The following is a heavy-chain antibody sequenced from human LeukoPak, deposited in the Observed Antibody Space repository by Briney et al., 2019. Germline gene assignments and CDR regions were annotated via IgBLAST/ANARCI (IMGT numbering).Heavy chain of an antibody. V-gene: IGHV3-23*01. D-gene: IGHD6-19*01. CDR1: GFTFSSYG. CDR3: AKDSLLFLAGWETPTHFDY. Sequence: GGTLRLSCAASGFTFSSYGMSWVRQAPGKGLEWVSAISGSGGSTYYADSVKGRFTMSRDNYKDTLYLQMNSLRAEDTAVYYCAKDSLLFLAGWETPTHFDYWGQGTLVTVSS. J-gene: IGHJ4*02. CDR2: ISGSGGST.